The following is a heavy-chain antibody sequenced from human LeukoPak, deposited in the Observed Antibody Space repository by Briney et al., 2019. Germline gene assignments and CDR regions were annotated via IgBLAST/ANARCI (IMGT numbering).Heavy chain of an antibody. CDR2: IYSGGST. V-gene: IGHV3-66*02. J-gene: IGHJ4*02. CDR1: GFTVSSNY. Sequence: QAGGSLRLSCAASGFTVSSNYMSWVRQAPGKGLEWVSVIYSGGSTYYADSAKGRFTISRDNSKNTLYLQMNSLRAEDTAVYHCARDLRAPTVTLAFDYWGQGTLVTVSS. D-gene: IGHD4-17*01. CDR3: ARDLRAPTVTLAFDY.